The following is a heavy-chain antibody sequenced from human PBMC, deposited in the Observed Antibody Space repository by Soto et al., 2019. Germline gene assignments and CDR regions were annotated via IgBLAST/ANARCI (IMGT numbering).Heavy chain of an antibody. V-gene: IGHV1-2*02. J-gene: IGHJ4*02. CDR3: ARDITIFGAVIAPRVFDL. CDR2: VDPSNGDT. Sequence: XSVKVSFKASVYTLSCHFIHRVRQAPGQGLEWMGWVDPSNGDTQYAQNFQGRVTMTRDMSSGTAYLELSRLTYDDTAVYYCARDITIFGAVIAPRVFDLWGQGTRVTVS. CDR1: VYTLSCHF. D-gene: IGHD3-3*01.